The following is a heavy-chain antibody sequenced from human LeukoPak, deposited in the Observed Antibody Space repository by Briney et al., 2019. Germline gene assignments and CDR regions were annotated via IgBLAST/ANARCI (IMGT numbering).Heavy chain of an antibody. V-gene: IGHV4-30-4*01. CDR3: ARHGGDYGGDSGTYYFDF. CDR2: IYYSGST. CDR1: GDSINSDDYY. D-gene: IGHD4-23*01. J-gene: IGHJ4*02. Sequence: PSETLSLTCSVSGDSINSDDYYWNWIRQPPGKGLEWIGYIYYSGSTYYNPSLKSRVTISVDTSKNQFSLKLSSVTAADTAVYYCARHGGDYGGDSGTYYFDFWGQGTLVTVSS.